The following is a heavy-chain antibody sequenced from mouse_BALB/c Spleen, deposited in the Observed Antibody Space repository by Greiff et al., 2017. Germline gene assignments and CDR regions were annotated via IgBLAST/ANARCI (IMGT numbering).Heavy chain of an antibody. V-gene: IGHV5-6-5*01. CDR2: ISSGGST. J-gene: IGHJ4*01. CDR1: GFTFSSYA. Sequence: EVQGVESGGGLVKPGGSLKLSCAASGFTFSSYAMSWVRQTPEKRLEWVASISSGGSTYYPDSVKGRFTISRDNARNILYLQMSSLRSEDTAMYYCARVPGTTVVANAMDYWGQGTSVTVSS. CDR3: ARVPGTTVVANAMDY. D-gene: IGHD1-1*01.